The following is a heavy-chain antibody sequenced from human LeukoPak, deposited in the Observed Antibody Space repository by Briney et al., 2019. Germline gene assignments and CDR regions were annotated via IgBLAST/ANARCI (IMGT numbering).Heavy chain of an antibody. CDR3: ARATYYYGSGSYYSPPSDPVPDY. CDR2: IYYSGST. J-gene: IGHJ4*02. Sequence: SETLSLTCTVSGGSISSSSYYWGWIRQPPGKGLEWIGSIYYSGSTYYNPSLKSRVTISVDTSKNQFSLKLSSVTAADTAVYYCARATYYYGSGSYYSPPSDPVPDYWGQGTLVTVSS. V-gene: IGHV4-39*07. CDR1: GGSISSSSYY. D-gene: IGHD3-10*01.